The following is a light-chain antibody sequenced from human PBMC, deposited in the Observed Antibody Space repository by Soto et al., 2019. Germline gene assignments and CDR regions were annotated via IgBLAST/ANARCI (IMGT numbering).Light chain of an antibody. CDR1: SSDVGNYNF. CDR2: EVS. CDR3: CSYAGSGTLL. J-gene: IGLJ2*01. Sequence: QSALTQPASVSGSPGQSITISCIGTSSDVGNYNFVSWYQQYPGKAPKLIICEVSNRPSGISSRFSGSKSGNTASLTISGLRAEDEADYYCCSYAGSGTLLFGGGTKLTVL. V-gene: IGLV2-23*01.